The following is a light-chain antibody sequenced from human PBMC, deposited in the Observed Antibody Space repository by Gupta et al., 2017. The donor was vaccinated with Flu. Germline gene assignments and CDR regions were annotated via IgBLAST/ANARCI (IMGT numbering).Light chain of an antibody. J-gene: IGLJ1*01. V-gene: IGLV2-23*01. CDR2: EGS. Sequence: QSALTQPASVSGSPGQSITISSPATSSDVGSYNLVSWYQQHPGKAPKLMIYEGSKRPSGVSNRFSGSKSGNTASLTISGLQAEDEADYYCCSYAGSSTYYVFGTGTKVTVL. CDR3: CSYAGSSTYYV. CDR1: SSDVGSYNL.